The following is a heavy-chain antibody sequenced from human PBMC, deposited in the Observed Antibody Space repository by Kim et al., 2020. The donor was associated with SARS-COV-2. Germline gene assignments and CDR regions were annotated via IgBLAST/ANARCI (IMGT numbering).Heavy chain of an antibody. Sequence: ASVKVSCKASGYTFTSNHIHWVRQAPGQGLEWMGMITPVDGVTSYSQNFQGRVTMTRDTSTNTVYMALSSLIFEDTAVYYCARDGSGWWASDYWGQGTLVTVSS. CDR2: ITPVDGVT. D-gene: IGHD6-19*01. V-gene: IGHV1-46*01. CDR1: GYTFTSNH. CDR3: ARDGSGWWASDY. J-gene: IGHJ4*02.